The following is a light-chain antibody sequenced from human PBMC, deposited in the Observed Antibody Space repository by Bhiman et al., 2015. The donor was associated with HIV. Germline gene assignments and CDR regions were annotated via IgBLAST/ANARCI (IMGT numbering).Light chain of an antibody. J-gene: IGLJ3*02. CDR1: SDNIERNQ. CDR3: QSYDSSLSGRV. V-gene: IGLV1-44*01. CDR2: FNN. Sequence: QSALTQPPSMSAAPGQSVSISCSGSSDNIERNQVIWLRQVPGAAPTVLIIFNNRRPSGVPDRFSGSRSGTSASLAITGLQAEDEADYYCQSYDSSLSGRVFGGGTKLTVL.